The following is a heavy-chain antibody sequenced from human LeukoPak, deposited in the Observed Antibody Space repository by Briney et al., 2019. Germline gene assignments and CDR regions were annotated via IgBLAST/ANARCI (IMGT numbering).Heavy chain of an antibody. J-gene: IGHJ4*02. CDR3: ARAMALRRDLVAYFDY. Sequence: GGSLRLSCAASGFTFSSYGMHWVRQAPGKGLEWVAVIWYDGSNKYYADSVKGRFTISRHNSKNTLYLQMNSLRAEDTAVYYCARAMALRRDLVAYFDYWGQGTLVTVSS. V-gene: IGHV3-33*01. CDR1: GFTFSSYG. D-gene: IGHD5-12*01. CDR2: IWYDGSNK.